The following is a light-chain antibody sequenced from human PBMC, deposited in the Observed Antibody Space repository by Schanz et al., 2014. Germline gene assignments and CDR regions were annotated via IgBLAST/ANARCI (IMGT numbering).Light chain of an antibody. Sequence: QSVLTQPPSVSAAPGQKVTISCSGSSSNIGRNYVYWYQQLPGTAPKLLIYRNNQRPSGVPDRFSGSKSGNTASLTVSGLQAEDEADYYCCSYASGGTSVVFGGGTKLTVL. CDR3: CSYASGGTSVV. CDR2: RNN. J-gene: IGLJ3*02. V-gene: IGLV1-47*01. CDR1: SSNIGRNY.